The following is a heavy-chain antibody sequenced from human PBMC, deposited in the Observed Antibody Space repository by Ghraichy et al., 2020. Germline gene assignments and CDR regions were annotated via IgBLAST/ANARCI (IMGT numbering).Heavy chain of an antibody. D-gene: IGHD3-3*01. V-gene: IGHV3-33*01. Sequence: GGSLRLSCAASGFTFSGFDIHWVRQAPGKGLEWVAVIWYGGINKYYADSVKGRFTISRDNSKNTLYLQMNSLRAEDTAVYYCARDGRFLEWLDMSYGMDVWGQGTTVTVSS. CDR3: ARDGRFLEWLDMSYGMDV. J-gene: IGHJ6*02. CDR1: GFTFSGFD. CDR2: IWYGGINK.